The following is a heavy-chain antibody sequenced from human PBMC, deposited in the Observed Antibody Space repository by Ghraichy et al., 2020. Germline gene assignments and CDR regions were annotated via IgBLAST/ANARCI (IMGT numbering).Heavy chain of an antibody. D-gene: IGHD6-19*01. J-gene: IGHJ6*02. CDR2: IYYSGST. Sequence: SETLSLTCTVSGGSISSGGYYWSWIRQHPGKGLEWIGYIYYSGSTYYNPSLKSRVTISVDTSKNQFSLKLSSVTAADTAVYYCARVKQLQYGMDVWGQGTTVTVSS. CDR1: GGSISSGGYY. V-gene: IGHV4-31*03. CDR3: ARVKQLQYGMDV.